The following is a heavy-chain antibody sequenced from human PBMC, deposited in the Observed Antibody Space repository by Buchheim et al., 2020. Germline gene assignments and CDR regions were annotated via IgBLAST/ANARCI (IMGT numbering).Heavy chain of an antibody. D-gene: IGHD4-17*01. V-gene: IGHV3-30*03. J-gene: IGHJ6*02. CDR1: GFTFSTFA. CDR2: ISYDETNE. Sequence: VQLVESGGGVVQPGRSLRLSCAASGFTFSTFAMHWVRQAPGKGLEWVAVISYDETNEYSADSVRGRFTISRDNSKNTLYLQMNSLRTEDTAVYYCARDISVTTFYYYAMDVWGQGTT. CDR3: ARDISVTTFYYYAMDV.